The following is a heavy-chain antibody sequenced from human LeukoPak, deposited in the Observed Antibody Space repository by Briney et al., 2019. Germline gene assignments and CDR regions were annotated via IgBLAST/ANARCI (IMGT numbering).Heavy chain of an antibody. CDR2: IYYSGST. V-gene: IGHV4-30-4*08. Sequence: SQTLSLTCTVSGGSISSGDYYWSWIRQPPGKGLEWIGYIYYSGSTYYNPSLKSRVTISVDTSKNQFSLKLSPVTAADTAVYYCASYSSASAFDYWGQGTLVIVSS. J-gene: IGHJ4*02. CDR1: GGSISSGDYY. D-gene: IGHD2-21*01. CDR3: ASYSSASAFDY.